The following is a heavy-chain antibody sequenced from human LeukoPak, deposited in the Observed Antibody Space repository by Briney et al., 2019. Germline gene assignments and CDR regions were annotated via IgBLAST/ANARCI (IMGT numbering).Heavy chain of an antibody. Sequence: GGSLRLSCAASGFTFSSYSMNWVRQAPGKGLEWVSYISSSGSTIYYADSVKGRFTISRDNAKNSLYLQMNSLRAEDTAVYYCARVPLGGVAFDIWGQGTMVTVSS. CDR3: ARVPLGGVAFDI. D-gene: IGHD2-8*01. CDR2: ISSSGSTI. V-gene: IGHV3-48*04. J-gene: IGHJ3*02. CDR1: GFTFSSYS.